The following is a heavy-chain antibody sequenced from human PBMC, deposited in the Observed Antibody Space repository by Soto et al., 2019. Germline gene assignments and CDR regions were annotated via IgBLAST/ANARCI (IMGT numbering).Heavy chain of an antibody. CDR2: ISWNSGII. CDR3: SKGADSSGFNWFDP. J-gene: IGHJ5*02. D-gene: IGHD6-19*01. Sequence: SLRLSCAASGFIFHDYAIHWVRQAPGKGLEWVSGISWNSGIINYADSVKGRFIISRDNAKNSLYLQMNSLRADDTALYYCSKGADSSGFNWFDPWGQGTLVTVSS. CDR1: GFIFHDYA. V-gene: IGHV3-9*01.